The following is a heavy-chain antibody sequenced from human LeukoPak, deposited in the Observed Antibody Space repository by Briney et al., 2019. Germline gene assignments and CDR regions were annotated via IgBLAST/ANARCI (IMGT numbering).Heavy chain of an antibody. CDR3: ALTYGDYAFDY. CDR2: IYYSGST. D-gene: IGHD4-17*01. J-gene: IGHJ4*02. CDR1: GGSISSSSYY. V-gene: IGHV4-61*05. Sequence: SETLSLTCTVSGGSISSSSYYWGWIRQPPGKGLEWIGYIYYSGSTNYNPSLKSRVTISVDTSKNQFSLKLSSVTAADTAVYYCALTYGDYAFDYWGQGTLVTVSS.